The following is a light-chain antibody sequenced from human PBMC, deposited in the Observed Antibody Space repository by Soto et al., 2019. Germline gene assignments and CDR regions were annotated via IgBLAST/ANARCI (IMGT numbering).Light chain of an antibody. CDR3: QQRSNWPRT. V-gene: IGKV3-11*01. J-gene: IGKJ1*01. CDR1: QSVSSH. CDR2: DAS. Sequence: EIVLTQSPATLSLSPGERATLPCRASQSVSSHLAWYQQKPGQAPRLLLYDASNRATGIPARFSGSGSGTDFTLTISSLEPEDFAVYYCQQRSNWPRTFGQGTKVEIK.